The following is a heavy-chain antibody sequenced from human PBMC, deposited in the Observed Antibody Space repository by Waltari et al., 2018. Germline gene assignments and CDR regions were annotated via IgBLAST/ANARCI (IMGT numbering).Heavy chain of an antibody. Sequence: QVQLVESGGGLVKPGGSLRLSCAASAFSFSDYYMSWLRQAPGKGLEWVSYISSSGATIYYADSVQGRFTISRDNAKNSVYLQMNSLSAEDTAVYYCARVAGRRYFDYWGQGTLVTVSS. CDR1: AFSFSDYY. CDR3: ARVAGRRYFDY. J-gene: IGHJ4*02. CDR2: ISSSGATI. D-gene: IGHD6-13*01. V-gene: IGHV3-11*04.